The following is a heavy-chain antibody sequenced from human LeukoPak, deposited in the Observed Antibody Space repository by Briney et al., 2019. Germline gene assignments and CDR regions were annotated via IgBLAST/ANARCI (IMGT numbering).Heavy chain of an antibody. J-gene: IGHJ4*02. CDR2: IIPIFGTA. D-gene: IGHD3-10*01. CDR3: ARNMVREDQNFDY. CDR1: GGTFSSHA. V-gene: IGHV1-69*05. Sequence: ASVKVSCKASGGTFSSHAISWVRQAPGQGLEWMGRIIPIFGTANYAQKFQGRVTITTDESTSTAYMELSSLRSEDTAVYYCARNMVREDQNFDYWGQGTLVTVSS.